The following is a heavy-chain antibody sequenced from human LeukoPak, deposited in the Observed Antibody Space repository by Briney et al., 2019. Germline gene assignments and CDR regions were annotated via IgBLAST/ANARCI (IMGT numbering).Heavy chain of an antibody. Sequence: GGSLRLSCAASGFTFSSYAMSWVRQAPGKGLEWVSGISGSGGGSTYDADSVKGRFTISRDNSKNTLYLQMNSLRAEDTAVYYCAISKTPCCSSTNCLMFDYWGQGALVTVSS. J-gene: IGHJ4*02. CDR2: ISGSGGGST. CDR1: GFTFSSYA. CDR3: AISKTPCCSSTNCLMFDY. D-gene: IGHD2-2*01. V-gene: IGHV3-23*01.